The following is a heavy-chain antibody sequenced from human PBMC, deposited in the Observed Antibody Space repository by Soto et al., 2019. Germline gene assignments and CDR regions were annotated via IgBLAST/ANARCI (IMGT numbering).Heavy chain of an antibody. V-gene: IGHV1-3*01. CDR3: ARVLGYCSGGSCYSGYYYYGMDV. J-gene: IGHJ6*02. CDR1: GYTFTSYA. Sequence: ASVKVSCKASGYTFTSYAMHWVRQAPGQRLEWMGWINAGNGNTKYSQKFQGRVTITRDTSASTAYMELSSLRSEDTAVYYCARVLGYCSGGSCYSGYYYYGMDVWGQGTTVTVSS. CDR2: INAGNGNT. D-gene: IGHD2-15*01.